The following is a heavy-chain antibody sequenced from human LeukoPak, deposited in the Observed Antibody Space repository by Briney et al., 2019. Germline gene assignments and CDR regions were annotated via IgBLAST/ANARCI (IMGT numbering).Heavy chain of an antibody. V-gene: IGHV3-49*04. D-gene: IGHD3-22*01. CDR1: GFTFSSYA. Sequence: GGSLRLSCAASGFTFSSYAMNWVRQAPGKGLEWVGFIRSKAYGGTAEYAAAVKGRFTISRDDSKSIAYLQMNSLKTEDTAVYYCTRDLTYYYDSNSHWGQGTLVTVSS. CDR2: IRSKAYGGTA. CDR3: TRDLTYYYDSNSH. J-gene: IGHJ4*02.